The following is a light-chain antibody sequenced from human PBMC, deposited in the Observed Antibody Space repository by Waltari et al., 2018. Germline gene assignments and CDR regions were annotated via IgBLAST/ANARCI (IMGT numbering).Light chain of an antibody. CDR1: SNDVGGSGQ. CDR2: EVS. CDR3: SSHTATVPHV. V-gene: IGLV2-14*01. Sequence: QSALTQPASVSGSPGHSITISCTGTSNDVGGSGQVSLYQQSPGKAHKLLIYEVSYRPLGIPTRFFGSKAGTPASLTISGLQVEDEADYYCSSHTATVPHVFGTGTRVTVV. J-gene: IGLJ1*01.